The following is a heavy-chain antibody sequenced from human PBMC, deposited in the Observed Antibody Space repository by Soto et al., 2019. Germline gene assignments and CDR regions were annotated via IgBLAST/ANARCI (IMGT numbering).Heavy chain of an antibody. CDR3: ARDHLILPAHDFFYGSDV. CDR2: IPQDGVDG. D-gene: IGHD2-21*02. V-gene: IGHV3-7*03. CDR1: GFTFSMYS. J-gene: IGHJ6*02. Sequence: GGSLRLSCEVSGFTFSMYSMSWVRQSPGKGLEWVAKIPQDGVDGHYADSVKGRFTISRDNGKNSLYLQLNNLRAEDTAVYYCARDHLILPAHDFFYGSDVWGRGATGTV.